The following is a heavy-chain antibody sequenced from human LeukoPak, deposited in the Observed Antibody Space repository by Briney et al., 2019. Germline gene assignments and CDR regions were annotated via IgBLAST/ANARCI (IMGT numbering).Heavy chain of an antibody. CDR2: FDPEDGET. V-gene: IGHV1-24*01. D-gene: IGHD3-16*01. Sequence: GASVKVSCKVSGYTLTELSMHWVRQAPGKGLEWMGGFDPEDGETIYAQKFQGRDTMTEDTSTDTAYMELSSLRSEDTAVYYCATDRPACDYVWGSFNDAFDIWGQGTMVTVSS. CDR1: GYTLTELS. J-gene: IGHJ3*02. CDR3: ATDRPACDYVWGSFNDAFDI.